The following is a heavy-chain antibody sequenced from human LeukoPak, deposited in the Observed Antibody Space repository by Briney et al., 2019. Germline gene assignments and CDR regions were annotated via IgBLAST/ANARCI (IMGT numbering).Heavy chain of an antibody. CDR3: AKDILISGYSGSDHAFDI. Sequence: GGSLRLSCAASGFTFSSYAMHWVRQAPGKGLEWVAVISYDGSNKYYADSVKGRFTISRDNSKNTLYLQMNSLRAEDTALYYCAKDILISGYSGSDHAFDIWGQGTMVTVSS. J-gene: IGHJ3*02. CDR2: ISYDGSNK. V-gene: IGHV3-30-3*01. CDR1: GFTFSSYA. D-gene: IGHD5-12*01.